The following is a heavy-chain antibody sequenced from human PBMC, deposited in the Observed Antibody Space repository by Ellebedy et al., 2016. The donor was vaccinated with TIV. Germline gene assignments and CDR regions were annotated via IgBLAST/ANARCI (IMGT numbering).Heavy chain of an antibody. CDR2: IWYDGSNK. V-gene: IGHV3-33*01. CDR3: ARDAGYSDY. J-gene: IGHJ4*02. CDR1: GFSFSSYG. Sequence: GESMKISCAASGFSFSSYGIHWVRQAPGKGLEWVAVIWYDGSNKYYADSVRGRFAISRDDSKNTLYLQMDSLRVEDTAVYYCARDAGYSDYWGQGTLVTVSS.